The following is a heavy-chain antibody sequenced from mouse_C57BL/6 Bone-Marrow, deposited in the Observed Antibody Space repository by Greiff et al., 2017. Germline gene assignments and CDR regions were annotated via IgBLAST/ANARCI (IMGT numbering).Heavy chain of an antibody. CDR1: GYAFRSSW. V-gene: IGHV1-82*01. CDR3: AREYYGTDWNFDV. Sequence: VQLHQSGPELVKPGASVKISCKASGYAFRSSWMNWVKPRPGQGLEWIGRIYPGDGDPNYNGKFKGKATLTADKSSSTAYRQLSSLTSEDSAVYCWAREYYGTDWNFDVWGTGTTVTVSS. CDR2: IYPGDGDP. D-gene: IGHD1-1*01. J-gene: IGHJ1*03.